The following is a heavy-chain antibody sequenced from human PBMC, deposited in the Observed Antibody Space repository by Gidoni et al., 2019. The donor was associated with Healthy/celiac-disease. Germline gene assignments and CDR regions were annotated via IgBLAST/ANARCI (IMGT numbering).Heavy chain of an antibody. V-gene: IGHV4-39*01. CDR2: IYYSGST. D-gene: IGHD5-18*01. CDR3: ARHPPSGYSYGYMDY. Sequence: QLQLQESGPGLVKPSETLSLTCTVSGGSISSSSYYWGWIRQPPGKGLEWIGSIYYSGSTYYNPSLKSRVTISVDTSKNQFSLKLSSVTAADTAVYYCARHPPSGYSYGYMDYWGQGTLVTVSS. CDR1: GGSISSSSYY. J-gene: IGHJ4*02.